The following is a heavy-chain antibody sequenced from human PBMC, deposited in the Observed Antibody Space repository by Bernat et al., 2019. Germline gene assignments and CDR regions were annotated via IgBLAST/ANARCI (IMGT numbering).Heavy chain of an antibody. Sequence: EVQLLESGGGLVQPGGSLRLSCAASGFTFSSYAMSWVRQAPGTGLEWVSAISGSGSSTYYAVSVQGRFTISRDNSNNTLYLQMNSLRDEDTAVYYCAKGSGDYYGSGNPNYWGQGTLVTVSS. CDR3: AKGSGDYYGSGNPNY. D-gene: IGHD3-10*01. CDR1: GFTFSSYA. V-gene: IGHV3-23*01. J-gene: IGHJ4*02. CDR2: ISGSGSST.